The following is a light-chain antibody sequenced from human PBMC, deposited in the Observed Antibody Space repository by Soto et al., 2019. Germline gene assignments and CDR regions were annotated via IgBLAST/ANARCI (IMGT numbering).Light chain of an antibody. V-gene: IGKV1-5*01. CDR2: DAS. J-gene: IGKJ1*01. CDR1: QSISSW. Sequence: DIQMTQSPSTLSASVGDRVTIHCRASQSISSWLAWYQQKPGKPPKILIYDASSLESGVPSRFRGSGSGTEFTLTISSLQPDDFETYYCQQYNSYSRTFGQGTKVDIK. CDR3: QQYNSYSRT.